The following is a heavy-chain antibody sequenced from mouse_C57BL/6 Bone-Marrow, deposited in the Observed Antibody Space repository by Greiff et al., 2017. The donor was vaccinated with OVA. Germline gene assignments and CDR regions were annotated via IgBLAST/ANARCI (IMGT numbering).Heavy chain of an antibody. V-gene: IGHV3-6*01. Sequence: EVKLQESGPGLVKPSQSLSLTFSVTGYSITSGYYWNWIRQFPGNKLEWMGYISYDGSNNYNPSLKNRISITRDTSKNQFFLKLNSVTTEDTATYYCARRLYYFDYWGQGTTLTVSS. CDR1: GYSITSGYY. J-gene: IGHJ2*01. CDR2: ISYDGSN. CDR3: ARRLYYFDY.